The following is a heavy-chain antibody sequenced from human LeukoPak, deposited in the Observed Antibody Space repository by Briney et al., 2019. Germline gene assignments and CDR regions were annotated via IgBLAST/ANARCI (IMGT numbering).Heavy chain of an antibody. Sequence: GGSLRLSSAASGFTFSTYSMNWVRQAPGKGLEWVSSISSSSTYIYYADSVKGRFTISRDNAKNSLYLQMNSLRAEDTAVYYCERDLNTGYSSGWYIDYWGQGTLVTVSS. V-gene: IGHV3-21*01. J-gene: IGHJ4*02. CDR1: GFTFSTYS. CDR3: ERDLNTGYSSGWYIDY. CDR2: ISSSSTYI. D-gene: IGHD6-19*01.